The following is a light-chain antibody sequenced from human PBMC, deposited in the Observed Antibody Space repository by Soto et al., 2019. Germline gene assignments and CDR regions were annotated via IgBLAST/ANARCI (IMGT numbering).Light chain of an antibody. V-gene: IGKV3-20*01. CDR2: GAS. CDR1: QSVSSSY. CDR3: QQYGSSRT. Sequence: FTPSPGTLSLSPGERATLSCRASQSVSSSYVAWYQQKPRQAPRLLVYGASSRATGIPDRFSGSGSGTDFTLTISILQPEYFAVYYCQQYGSSRTFGQGTKVDIK. J-gene: IGKJ1*01.